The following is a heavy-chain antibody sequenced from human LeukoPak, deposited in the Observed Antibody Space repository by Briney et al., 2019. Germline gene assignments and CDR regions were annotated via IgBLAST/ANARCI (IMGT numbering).Heavy chain of an antibody. CDR1: GFTVSSNF. V-gene: IGHV3-66*03. J-gene: IGHJ2*01. CDR3: AKGSQRYFDL. Sequence: PGGSLRLSCAASGFTVSSNFMNWVRQAPGKGLEWVSDYADSVKGRFTISRDNSQSPLYLQMNSLRADDTAVYYCAKGSQRYFDLWGRGTLVSVSS.